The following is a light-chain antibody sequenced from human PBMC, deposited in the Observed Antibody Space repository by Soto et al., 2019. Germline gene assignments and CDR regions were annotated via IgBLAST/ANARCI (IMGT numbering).Light chain of an antibody. Sequence: EIVLTQSPGTLSLSPGERATLSCRASQSVSSAYLAWYQHKPGQPPTLLIYAASRRVTGIPDRFSGSGSGTAFTLTISRLEPEDFAVYYCQQYGSSSTWTFGQGTKVEIK. CDR2: AAS. V-gene: IGKV3-20*01. CDR1: QSVSSAY. J-gene: IGKJ1*01. CDR3: QQYGSSSTWT.